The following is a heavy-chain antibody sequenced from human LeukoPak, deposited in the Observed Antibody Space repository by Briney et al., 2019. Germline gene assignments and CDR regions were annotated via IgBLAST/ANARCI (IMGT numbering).Heavy chain of an antibody. Sequence: ASVKVSCKASGYTFTSYDINWVRQATGQGLEWMGWMNPNSGNTGYAQKFQGRVTMTRNTSISTAYMELSSLRSEDTAVYYYARGQTYYYGSGSYSQWGQGALVTVSS. CDR3: ARGQTYYYGSGSYSQ. CDR2: MNPNSGNT. CDR1: GYTFTSYD. D-gene: IGHD3-10*01. J-gene: IGHJ4*02. V-gene: IGHV1-8*01.